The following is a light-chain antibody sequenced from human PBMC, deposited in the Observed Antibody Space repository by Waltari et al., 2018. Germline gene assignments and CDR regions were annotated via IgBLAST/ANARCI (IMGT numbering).Light chain of an antibody. J-gene: IGKJ4*01. CDR2: EVS. Sequence: TTEQQTNNYRKTKQNHLHKYRKTYLYWYLQKPGQPPQLLIYEVSNRFSRVTDRFSVSVSGTDFTQKISRVEAKDVGVYYCMQSIQLPLTYGRGTKIKIK. CDR3: MQSIQLPLT. CDR1: QNHLHKYRKTY. V-gene: IGKV2D-29*01.